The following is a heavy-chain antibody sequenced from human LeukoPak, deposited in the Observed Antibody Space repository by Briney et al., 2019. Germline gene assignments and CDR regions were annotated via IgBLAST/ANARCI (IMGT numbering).Heavy chain of an antibody. CDR1: EGTFSSYA. CDR2: IIPIFGTA. CDR3: ARGYSSGWYDSDY. J-gene: IGHJ4*02. Sequence: GASVKVSCKASEGTFSSYAISWVRQAPGQGLEWMGGIIPIFGTANYAQKFQGRVTITADESTSTAYMELSSLRSEDTAVYYCARGYSSGWYDSDYWGQGTLVTVSS. D-gene: IGHD6-19*01. V-gene: IGHV1-69*13.